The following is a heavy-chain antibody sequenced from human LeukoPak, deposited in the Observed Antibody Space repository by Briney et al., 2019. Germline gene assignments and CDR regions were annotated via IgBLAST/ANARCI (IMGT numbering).Heavy chain of an antibody. V-gene: IGHV3-30*18. CDR1: GFTFSSYG. D-gene: IGHD4-17*01. J-gene: IGHJ3*02. Sequence: GGSLRLPCAASGFTFSSYGIHWVRQAPGKGLEWVAVISYDGSNKYYVDSVKGRFTISRDNSKNTLNLQMNSLRAEDTAVYYCAKMRTPTAHSGDAFDIWGQGTMVTVSS. CDR2: ISYDGSNK. CDR3: AKMRTPTAHSGDAFDI.